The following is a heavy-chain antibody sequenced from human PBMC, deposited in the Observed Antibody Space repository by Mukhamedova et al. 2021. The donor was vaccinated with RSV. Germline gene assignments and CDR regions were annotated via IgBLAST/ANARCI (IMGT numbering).Heavy chain of an antibody. J-gene: IGHJ4*02. V-gene: IGHV3-33*01. D-gene: IGHD6-19*01. Sequence: GGSNKYYADSVKGRFTISRDNSKNTLYLQMHSLRAEDTAVYYCARGYSSGCAYWGQGTLFTVSS. CDR3: ARGYSSGCAY. CDR2: GGSNK.